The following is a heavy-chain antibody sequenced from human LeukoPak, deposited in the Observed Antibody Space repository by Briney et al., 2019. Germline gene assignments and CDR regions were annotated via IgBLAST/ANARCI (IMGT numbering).Heavy chain of an antibody. V-gene: IGHV4-59*12. CDR2: IYYSGGT. CDR3: AREGGPAAMDY. Sequence: SETLSLTCTVSGGSISGYYWSWIRQPPGKALEWIGYIYYSGGTNYNPSLKSRVIISVDRSKNQFSLKLSSVTAADTAVYYCAREGGPAAMDYWGQGTLVTVSS. D-gene: IGHD2-2*01. J-gene: IGHJ4*02. CDR1: GGSISGYY.